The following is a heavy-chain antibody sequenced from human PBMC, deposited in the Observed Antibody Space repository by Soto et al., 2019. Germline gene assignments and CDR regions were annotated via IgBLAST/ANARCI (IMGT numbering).Heavy chain of an antibody. CDR3: ARPLWRDDYTWGYFDL. CDR1: GFTFRSYA. J-gene: IGHJ2*01. Sequence: QVQLVESGGGVVQPGRSLRLSCAASGFTFRSYAMHWVRQAPGKGLEWVAVISYDGSNKYYADSVKGRFTISRDNSKNTLYLQMNSLRAEDTAVYYCARPLWRDDYTWGYFDLWGRGTLVTVSS. CDR2: ISYDGSNK. D-gene: IGHD4-4*01. V-gene: IGHV3-30-3*01.